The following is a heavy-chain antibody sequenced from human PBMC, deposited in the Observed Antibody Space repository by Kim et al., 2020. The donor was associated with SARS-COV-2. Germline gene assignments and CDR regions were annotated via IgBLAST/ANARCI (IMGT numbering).Heavy chain of an antibody. CDR1: GGSISSGGYY. CDR3: ARDPLNNPVPLCYYYYYGMDV. V-gene: IGHV4-31*03. D-gene: IGHD1-20*01. CDR2: IYYSGST. Sequence: SETLSLTCTVSGGSISSGGYYWSWLRQHPGKGLEWIGYIYYSGSTYYNPSLKSRVTISVDTSKNQFSLKLSSVTAADTAVYYCARDPLNNPVPLCYYYYYGMDVWGQGTAVTVSS. J-gene: IGHJ6*02.